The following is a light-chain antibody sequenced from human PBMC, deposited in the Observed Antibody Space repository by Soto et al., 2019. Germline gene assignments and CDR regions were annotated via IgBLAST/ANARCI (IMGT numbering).Light chain of an antibody. CDR2: DAS. CDR3: QQYENLPT. Sequence: EIQMTQSPSALSASVGDRVTITCRASQGISSYLAWYQQKPGRAPKLLIYDASNLEAGVPSRFRGSGSGTDFTFTISRLQPEDIATYYCQQYENLPTFGQGTRLEIK. V-gene: IGKV1-33*01. CDR1: QGISSY. J-gene: IGKJ5*01.